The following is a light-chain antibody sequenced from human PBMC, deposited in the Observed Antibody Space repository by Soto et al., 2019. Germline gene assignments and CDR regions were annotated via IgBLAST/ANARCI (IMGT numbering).Light chain of an antibody. Sequence: EIVMTQSPATLSVSRGERATLSCRASQSVSSNLAWYQQKPGQAPRLLIYGASTRATGIAARFSGSGSGTEFTLTISSLQSEDFALYYCQQYNKWYNFGQGTK. CDR3: QQYNKWYN. CDR2: GAS. V-gene: IGKV3-15*01. J-gene: IGKJ2*01. CDR1: QSVSSN.